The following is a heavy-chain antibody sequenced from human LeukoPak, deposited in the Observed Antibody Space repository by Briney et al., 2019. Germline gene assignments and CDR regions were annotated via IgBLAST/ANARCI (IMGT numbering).Heavy chain of an antibody. V-gene: IGHV4-39*01. CDR1: GGSISSSSYY. CDR2: IYYSGST. CDR3: ARQGQYHDSNGPIF. Sequence: SETLSLTCTVSGGSISSSSYYWGWIRQPPGKGLEWIGSIYYSGSTYYNPSLKSRVTISVDTSKNQFSLKLSSVTAADTAVYYCARQGQYHDSNGPIFWGQGTLVTVSS. D-gene: IGHD3-22*01. J-gene: IGHJ4*02.